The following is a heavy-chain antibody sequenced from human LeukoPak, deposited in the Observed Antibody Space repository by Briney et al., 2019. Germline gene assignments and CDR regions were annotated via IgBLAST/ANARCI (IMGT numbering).Heavy chain of an antibody. D-gene: IGHD6-6*01. V-gene: IGHV3-23*01. Sequence: GGSLRLSCAASGFTFSSYAMSWVRQAPGKGLEWVSAISGSGGSTYYADSVKGRFTISRDNSKNTLYLQMNSLRAEDTTVYYCAKASIAAPYNFDYWGQGTLVTVSS. CDR1: GFTFSSYA. CDR2: ISGSGGST. J-gene: IGHJ4*02. CDR3: AKASIAAPYNFDY.